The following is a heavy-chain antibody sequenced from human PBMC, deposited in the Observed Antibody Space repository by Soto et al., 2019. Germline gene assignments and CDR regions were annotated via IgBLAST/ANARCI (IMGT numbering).Heavy chain of an antibody. CDR2: ISYDGSNK. CDR1: GFIFSSYA. D-gene: IGHD4-4*01. J-gene: IGHJ4*02. V-gene: IGHV3-30-3*01. CDR3: AREPDYSFDY. Sequence: QVQLVESGGGVVQPGRSLRLSCAASGFIFSSYAMHWVRQAPGKGLEWVAVISYDGSNKYYADSVKGRFTISRDNSKNTLYLQMNSLRAEDTAVYYCAREPDYSFDYWGQGTLVTVSS.